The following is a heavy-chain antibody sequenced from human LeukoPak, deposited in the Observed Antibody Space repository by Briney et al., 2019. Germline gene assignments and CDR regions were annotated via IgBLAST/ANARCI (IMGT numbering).Heavy chain of an antibody. CDR1: GFTFSSYW. D-gene: IGHD6-19*01. CDR2: IKQDGSEK. Sequence: GGSLRLSCAASGFTFSSYWMSWVRQAPGKGLEWVANIKQDGSEKYYVDSVKGRFTISRDNAKNALYLQMNSLRAEDTAVYYCAREGSIAVLQVKTYYYYYYMDVWGKGTTVTVSS. CDR3: AREGSIAVLQVKTYYYYYYMDV. V-gene: IGHV3-7*01. J-gene: IGHJ6*03.